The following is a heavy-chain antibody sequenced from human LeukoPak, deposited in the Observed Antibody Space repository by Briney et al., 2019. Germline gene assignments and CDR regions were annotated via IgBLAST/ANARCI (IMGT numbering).Heavy chain of an antibody. CDR3: AREANPGFDP. CDR2: IYYSGST. V-gene: IGHV4-30-4*01. Sequence: SETLSLTCTVSGGSVSSGDYYWSWIRQPPGKGLERIGYIYYSGSTYYNPSLKSRVTISVDTSKNQSSLKLSSVTAADTAVYYWAREANPGFDPWGQGTLGTVSS. CDR1: GGSVSSGDYY. J-gene: IGHJ5*02.